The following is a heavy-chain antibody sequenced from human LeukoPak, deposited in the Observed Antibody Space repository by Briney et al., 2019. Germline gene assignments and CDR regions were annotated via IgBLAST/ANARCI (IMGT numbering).Heavy chain of an antibody. V-gene: IGHV3-9*01. D-gene: IGHD5-18*01. J-gene: IGHJ4*02. Sequence: GRSLRLSCAASGFTFDDYAMHWVPQAPGKGLEWVSGISWNSGSIGYADSVKGRFTISRDNAKNSLYLQMNSLRAEDTALYYCAKDMGYSYGYFSAGFDYWGQGTLVTVSS. CDR2: ISWNSGSI. CDR3: AKDMGYSYGYFSAGFDY. CDR1: GFTFDDYA.